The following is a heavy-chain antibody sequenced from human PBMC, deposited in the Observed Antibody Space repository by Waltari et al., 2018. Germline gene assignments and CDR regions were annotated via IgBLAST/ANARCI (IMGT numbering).Heavy chain of an antibody. CDR2: IKQDGSEK. J-gene: IGHJ6*02. D-gene: IGHD1-26*01. V-gene: IGHV3-7*01. CDR3: ARVGATNLPYFYGMDV. CDR1: GTPFGAYW. Sequence: EMQLVESGGDLVQPGGSLRLPCAAAGTPFGAYWMSWVRQGPGKGLEWVSNIKQDGSEKNYVDSVKGRFTISRDNAKKLLYLQMNSLRVEDTAVYFCARVGATNLPYFYGMDVWGQGTTVTVSS.